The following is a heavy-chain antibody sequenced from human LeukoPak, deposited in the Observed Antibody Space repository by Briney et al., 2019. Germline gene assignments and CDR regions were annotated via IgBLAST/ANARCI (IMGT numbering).Heavy chain of an antibody. V-gene: IGHV5-51*01. D-gene: IGHD2-2*01. CDR3: ARRPRRTYCSSTSCLPWFDP. Sequence: GESLKISCKGSGYSFTSYWIGWVRQMPGKGLEWMGIIYPGDSDTRYSPSFQGQVTISADKSISTAYLQRSSLKASDTAMYYCARRPRRTYCSSTSCLPWFDPWGQGTLITVSS. CDR1: GYSFTSYW. J-gene: IGHJ5*02. CDR2: IYPGDSDT.